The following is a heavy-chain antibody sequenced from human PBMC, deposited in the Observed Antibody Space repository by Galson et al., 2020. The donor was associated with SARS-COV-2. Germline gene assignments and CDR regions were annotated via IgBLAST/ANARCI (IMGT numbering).Heavy chain of an antibody. Sequence: SGPTLVKPTQTLTPTCTFSGFSLSTSGLRVTWIRQPPGNALEWLARIDCDDDKFYSTSLKTRLTISKDTSKHQLVLTMTSMDPLYTATYYCSRAPGYSRSWFGYFAYWSQGTLVTFSS. V-gene: IGHV2-70*04. CDR1: GFSLSTSGLR. CDR3: SRAPGYSRSWFGYFAY. J-gene: IGHJ4*02. D-gene: IGHD6-13*01. CDR2: IDCDDDK.